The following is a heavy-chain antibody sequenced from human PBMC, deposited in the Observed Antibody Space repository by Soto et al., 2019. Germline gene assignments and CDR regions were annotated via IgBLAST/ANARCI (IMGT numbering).Heavy chain of an antibody. V-gene: IGHV3-7*03. J-gene: IGHJ6*02. D-gene: IGHD4-4*01. CDR2: IKRDASEK. CDR3: ARGSTVGHYFGLDV. Sequence: EEQLVESGGGLVQPGGSLRLSCAASGFTFSGYWMSWVRQAPGKGLEWVANIKRDASEKYYVDSVKGRFIISRDNAKTSVFLQMNSLRAEDTAVYYCARGSTVGHYFGLDVWGQGTTVTVSS. CDR1: GFTFSGYW.